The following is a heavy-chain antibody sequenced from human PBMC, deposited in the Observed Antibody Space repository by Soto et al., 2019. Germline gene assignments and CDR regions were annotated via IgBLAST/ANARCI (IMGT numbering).Heavy chain of an antibody. Sequence: GGSLRLSCAASGFTFSSYSMNWVRQAPGKGLEWVSSISSSSYIYYADSVKGRFTISRDNAKNSLYLQMNSLRAEDTAVYYCARDQGGQPTDAFDIWGQETMVTVSS. D-gene: IGHD2-2*01. CDR1: GFTFSSYS. CDR3: ARDQGGQPTDAFDI. J-gene: IGHJ3*02. V-gene: IGHV3-21*01. CDR2: ISSSSYI.